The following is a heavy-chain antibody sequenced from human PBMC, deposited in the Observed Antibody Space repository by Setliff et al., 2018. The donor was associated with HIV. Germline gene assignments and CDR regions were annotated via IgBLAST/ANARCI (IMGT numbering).Heavy chain of an antibody. CDR2: VHKSGNT. V-gene: IGHV4-4*07. J-gene: IGHJ5*02. D-gene: IGHD2-2*01. CDR1: GGSIRNYY. CDR3: ARDMEDFGVLPSAPFDP. Sequence: PSETLSLTCTVSGGSIRNYYWSWIRQSAGKGLEWIGRVHKSGNTDYNPSLKGRVTMSVDTSKNQFFLKLTSMTAADTAIYYCARDMEDFGVLPSAPFDPWGRGTLVTV.